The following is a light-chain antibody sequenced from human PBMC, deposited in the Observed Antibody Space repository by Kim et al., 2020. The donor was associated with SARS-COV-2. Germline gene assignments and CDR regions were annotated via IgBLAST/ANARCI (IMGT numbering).Light chain of an antibody. CDR2: GKN. CDR3: NSRDSSGNHVL. V-gene: IGLV3-19*01. CDR1: SLRSYY. Sequence: ALGQTVRITCQGDSLRSYYASWYQQKPGQAPLLVIYGKNNRPSGIPDRFSGSSSGNTASLTITGAQAEDEADYYCNSRDSSGNHVLFGGGTQLTVL. J-gene: IGLJ2*01.